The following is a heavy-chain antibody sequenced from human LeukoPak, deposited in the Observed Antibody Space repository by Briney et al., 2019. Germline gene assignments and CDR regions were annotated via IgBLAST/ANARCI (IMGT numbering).Heavy chain of an antibody. D-gene: IGHD2-15*01. V-gene: IGHV4-59*01. Sequence: SETLSLTCTVSGGSISSYYWSWIRQPPGKGLEWIGYIYYSGSTNYNPSLKSRVTISVDTSKNQFSLKLSSVTAADTAVYYCARGTGYCSGGSCYYYYYYYYYYMDVWGKGTTVTVS. J-gene: IGHJ6*03. CDR2: IYYSGST. CDR1: GGSISSYY. CDR3: ARGTGYCSGGSCYYYYYYYYYYMDV.